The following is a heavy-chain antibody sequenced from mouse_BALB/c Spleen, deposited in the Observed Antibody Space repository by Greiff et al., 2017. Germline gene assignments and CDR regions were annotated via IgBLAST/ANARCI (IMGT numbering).Heavy chain of an antibody. Sequence: EVQLQQSGGGLVQPKGSLKLSCAASGFTFNTYAMNWVRQAPGKGLEWVARIRSKSNNYATYYADSVKDRFTISRDDSQSMLYLQMNNLKTEDTAMYYCVEGYDGLYAMDYWGQGTSVTVSS. D-gene: IGHD2-2*01. CDR1: GFTFNTYA. V-gene: IGHV10-1*02. CDR2: IRSKSNNYAT. J-gene: IGHJ4*01. CDR3: VEGYDGLYAMDY.